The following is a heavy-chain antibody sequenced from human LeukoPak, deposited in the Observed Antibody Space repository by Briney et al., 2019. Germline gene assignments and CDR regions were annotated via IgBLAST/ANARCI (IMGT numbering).Heavy chain of an antibody. CDR3: AKDGSGGYYFSYYYYYMDV. CDR1: GFTFSNYA. D-gene: IGHD3-10*01. CDR2: ITGSGGST. Sequence: GGSLRLSCAASGFTFSNYAMTWVRQAPGKGLEWVSAITGSGGSTYYTDPVKGRFTISRDNSKNTLYLQMNSLRPEDTAVYYCAKDGSGGYYFSYYYYYMDVWGKGTTVTVSS. V-gene: IGHV3-23*01. J-gene: IGHJ6*03.